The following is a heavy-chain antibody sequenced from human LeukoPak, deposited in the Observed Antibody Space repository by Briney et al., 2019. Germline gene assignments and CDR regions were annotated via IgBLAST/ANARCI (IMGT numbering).Heavy chain of an antibody. CDR2: INHSGST. CDR1: GGSISSSSYY. CDR3: ARGRGPQFDY. J-gene: IGHJ4*02. Sequence: SETLSLTCTVSGGSISSSSYYWGWIRQPPGKGLEWIGEINHSGSTNYNPSLKSRVTISVDTSKNQFSLKLGSVTAADTAAYYCARGRGPQFDYWGQGTLVTVSS. V-gene: IGHV4-39*07.